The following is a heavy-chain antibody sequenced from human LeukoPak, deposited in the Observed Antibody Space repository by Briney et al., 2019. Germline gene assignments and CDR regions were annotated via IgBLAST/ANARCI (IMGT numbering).Heavy chain of an antibody. CDR3: AKQGETSSWKYIDS. D-gene: IGHD2-2*01. CDR1: GFTFSSYA. CDR2: IWLGGTNK. Sequence: EGSLRLSCSASGFTFSSYAMHWVRQAPGKGLEWVAIIWLGGTNKYYADSVKGRFTISRDNPKNTLYLQMNSLRPEDTAVYYCAKQGETSSWKYIDSRGQGTLVTVSS. J-gene: IGHJ4*02. V-gene: IGHV3-30*02.